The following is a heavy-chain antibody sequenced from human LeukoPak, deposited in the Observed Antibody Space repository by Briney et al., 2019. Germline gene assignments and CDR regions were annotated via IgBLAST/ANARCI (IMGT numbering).Heavy chain of an antibody. D-gene: IGHD2-21*02. CDR1: GYIFSRYW. V-gene: IGHV3-74*01. CDR2: INSDGGST. Sequence: GGSLRLSCAASGYIFSRYWMNWVRKAPGKGPVWVSRINSDGGSTSYADSVKGRFTISRDNAKNTLYLQMNSLRAEDTAVYYCARDPRYCGGDCYTFDYWGQGTLVTVSS. CDR3: ARDPRYCGGDCYTFDY. J-gene: IGHJ4*02.